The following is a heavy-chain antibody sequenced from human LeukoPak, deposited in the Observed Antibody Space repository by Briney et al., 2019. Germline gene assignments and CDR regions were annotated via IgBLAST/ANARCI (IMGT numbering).Heavy chain of an antibody. CDR3: ARVRSGYVFAY. CDR2: IKQDGSEK. CDR1: GFTFSSYW. Sequence: PGGSLRLSCAASGFTFSSYWMSWVRQAPGKGLEWVANIKQDGSEKYYVDSVKGRFTISRDSAKNSPYLQMNSLRAEDTAVYYCARVRSGYVFAYWGQGTLVTVSS. D-gene: IGHD5-12*01. J-gene: IGHJ4*02. V-gene: IGHV3-7*03.